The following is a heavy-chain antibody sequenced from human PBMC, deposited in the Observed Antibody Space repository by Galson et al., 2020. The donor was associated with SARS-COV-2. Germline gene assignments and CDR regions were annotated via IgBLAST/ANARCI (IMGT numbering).Heavy chain of an antibody. CDR1: GYIFTNYW. V-gene: IGHV5-51*01. CDR2: IYPGDSDI. D-gene: IGHD1-20*01. CDR3: ARPRRAYNWNRDAFDV. Sequence: GESLKISCEASGYIFTNYWIAWVRQMPGKGLEWMGIIYPGDSDIRYSPSFQGHVTISDDKSINTAYLQWTSLKASDTAMYYCARPRRAYNWNRDAFDVWGQGTMVTVSS. J-gene: IGHJ3*01.